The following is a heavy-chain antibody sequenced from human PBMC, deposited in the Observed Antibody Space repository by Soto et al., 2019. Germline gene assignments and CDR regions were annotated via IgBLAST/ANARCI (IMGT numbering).Heavy chain of an antibody. D-gene: IGHD3-16*02. V-gene: IGHV3-33*01. CDR1: GFTFSSYG. J-gene: IGHJ6*02. CDR2: IWYDGSNK. CDR3: ARNRRPMITFGGVIAYYYYYGMDV. Sequence: GGSLRLSCAASGFTFSSYGMHWVRQAPGKGLEWVAVIWYDGSNKYYADSVKGRFTISRDNSKNTLYLQMNSLRAEDTAVYYCARNRRPMITFGGVIAYYYYYGMDVWGQGTTVTVSS.